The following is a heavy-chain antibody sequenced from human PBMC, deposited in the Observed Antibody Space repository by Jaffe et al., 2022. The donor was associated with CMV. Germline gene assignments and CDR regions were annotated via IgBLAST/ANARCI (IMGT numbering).Heavy chain of an antibody. CDR1: GFTFSSYG. CDR3: AREKYYDILTGYYYYYYGMDV. D-gene: IGHD3-9*01. V-gene: IGHV3-33*01. J-gene: IGHJ6*02. Sequence: QVQLVESGGGVVQPGRSLRLSCAASGFTFSSYGMHWVRQAPGKGLEWVAVIWYDGSNKYYADSVKGRFTISRDNSKNTLYLQMNSLRAEDTAVYYCAREKYYDILTGYYYYYYGMDVWGQGTTVTVSS. CDR2: IWYDGSNK.